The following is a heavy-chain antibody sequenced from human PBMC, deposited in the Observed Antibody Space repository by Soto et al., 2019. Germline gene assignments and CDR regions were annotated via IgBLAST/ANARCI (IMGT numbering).Heavy chain of an antibody. CDR3: AREGPVLAKMFDY. CDR1: GYTFTRNY. V-gene: IGHV1-46*01. CDR2: INPYGTYT. Sequence: QVQLVQSGAEVKKPGASVKVSCKASGYTFTRNYMHWVRQAPGQGLEWMVPINPYGTYTVSAQRFHGTLTMTRDTSTSTVYMELSSLTSDDTAVYYCAREGPVLAKMFDYWGQGTLVTVSS. J-gene: IGHJ4*02. D-gene: IGHD2-2*01.